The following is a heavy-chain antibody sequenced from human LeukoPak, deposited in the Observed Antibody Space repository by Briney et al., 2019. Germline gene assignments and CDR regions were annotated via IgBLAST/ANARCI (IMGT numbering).Heavy chain of an antibody. V-gene: IGHV1-69*01. D-gene: IGHD3-22*01. CDR1: GGTFSSYA. CDR2: IIPIFGTA. Sequence: VASVKVSCKASGGTFSSYAISWVRQAPGQGLEWMGGIIPIFGTANYAQKFQGRVTITADGSTSTAYMGLSSLRSEDTAVYYCARSGNTYYYDSSGYPDYWGQGTLVTVSS. J-gene: IGHJ4*02. CDR3: ARSGNTYYYDSSGYPDY.